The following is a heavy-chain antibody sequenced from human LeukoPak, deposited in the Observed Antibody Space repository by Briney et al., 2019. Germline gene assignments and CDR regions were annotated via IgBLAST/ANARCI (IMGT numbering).Heavy chain of an antibody. J-gene: IGHJ2*01. V-gene: IGHV4-59*01. D-gene: IGHD6-13*01. Sequence: SSETLSLTCTVSGGSIRSYYWSWIRQPPGKGLEWIAYIYYSGSTNYNPSLKSRVTISVDTSKNQFSLKLSSVTAADTAVYYCARVYYSNSYDYWYFDLWGRGTLVTVSS. CDR1: GGSIRSYY. CDR2: IYYSGST. CDR3: ARVYYSNSYDYWYFDL.